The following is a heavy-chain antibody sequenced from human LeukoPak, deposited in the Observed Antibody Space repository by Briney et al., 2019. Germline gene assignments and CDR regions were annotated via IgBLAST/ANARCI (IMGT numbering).Heavy chain of an antibody. Sequence: SETLSLTCTVSGGSISSSTNYWGWIRQPPGKGLEWIGSIYYSGTTYFNPSLKSRVTISVDTSKNQFSLKLSSVTAADTAVYYCARQGYGAATIKYWGQGTLVTVSS. J-gene: IGHJ4*02. CDR2: IYYSGTT. CDR1: GGSISSSTNY. V-gene: IGHV4-39*01. CDR3: ARQGYGAATIKY. D-gene: IGHD3-10*01.